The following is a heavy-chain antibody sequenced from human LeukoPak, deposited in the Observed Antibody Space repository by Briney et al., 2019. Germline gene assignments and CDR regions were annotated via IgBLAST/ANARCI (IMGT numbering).Heavy chain of an antibody. V-gene: IGHV3-66*01. Sequence: GGSLRLSCAASGFTVSGNYMGWVRQAPGKGLEWVSVIYSGGSTYYADSVKGRFTISRDNSKNTLYLQMKSLRAEDTAVYYCARERNLEIAVAGTIFDYWGQGTLVTVSS. CDR3: ARERNLEIAVAGTIFDY. CDR2: IYSGGST. CDR1: GFTVSGNY. D-gene: IGHD6-19*01. J-gene: IGHJ4*02.